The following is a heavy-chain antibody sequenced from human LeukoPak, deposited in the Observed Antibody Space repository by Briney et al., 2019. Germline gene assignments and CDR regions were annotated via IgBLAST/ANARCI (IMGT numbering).Heavy chain of an antibody. Sequence: SVKVSCKASGGTFSSYAISWVRQAPGQGLEWVGGIIPIFGTANYAQKFQGRVTITASESTSTAYMELSSLRSEDTAVYYCARAPGGYCSSTSCPNWFDPWGQGTLVTVSS. CDR3: ARAPGGYCSSTSCPNWFDP. D-gene: IGHD2-2*01. CDR2: IIPIFGTA. J-gene: IGHJ5*02. CDR1: GGTFSSYA. V-gene: IGHV1-69*13.